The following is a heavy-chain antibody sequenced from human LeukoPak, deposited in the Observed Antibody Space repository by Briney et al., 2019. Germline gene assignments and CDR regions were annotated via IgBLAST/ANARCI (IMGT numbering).Heavy chain of an antibody. CDR1: GGSISSYY. V-gene: IGHV4-59*01. J-gene: IGHJ4*02. CDR2: IYYSGST. D-gene: IGHD6-13*01. Sequence: PSETLSLTCTVSGGSISSYYWSWIRQPPGKGLEWIGYIYYSGSTNYNPSLKSRVTISVDTSKNQFSLKLSSVTAADTAVYYCARRIAAAAPFDYWGQGTLVTVSS. CDR3: ARRIAAAAPFDY.